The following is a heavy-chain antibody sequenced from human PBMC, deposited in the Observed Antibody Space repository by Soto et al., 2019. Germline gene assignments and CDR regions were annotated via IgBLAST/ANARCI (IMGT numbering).Heavy chain of an antibody. CDR3: AREGARLYRGKPAYYSTMDV. CDR1: GGSIISDDYY. Sequence: SQTLSLTCTVSGGSIISDDYYWSWIRQPPGKGLEWIGYIYYSGDTSYNPSLKSRVTISIDTSNNQFSLKLSSGTAAVTPFYCCAREGARLYRGKPAYYSTMDVWGQGTTVT. CDR2: IYYSGDT. V-gene: IGHV4-30-4*08. D-gene: IGHD2-15*01. J-gene: IGHJ6*02.